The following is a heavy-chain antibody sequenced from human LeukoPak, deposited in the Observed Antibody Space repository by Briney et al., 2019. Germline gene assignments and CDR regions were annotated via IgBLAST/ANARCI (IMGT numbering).Heavy chain of an antibody. D-gene: IGHD6-13*01. CDR3: ARDGRSEYSSSWLL. CDR1: GGSISSSSYY. V-gene: IGHV4-39*07. CDR2: IYYSGST. Sequence: SETLSLTCTVSGGSISSSSYYWGWIRQPPGKGLEWIGSIYYSGSTYYNPSLKSRVTISVDTSKNQCSLKLSSVTAADTAVYYCARDGRSEYSSSWLLWGQGTLVTVSS. J-gene: IGHJ4*02.